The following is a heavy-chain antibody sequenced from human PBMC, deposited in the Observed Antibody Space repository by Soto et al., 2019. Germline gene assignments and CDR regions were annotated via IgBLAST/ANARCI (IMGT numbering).Heavy chain of an antibody. J-gene: IGHJ6*02. V-gene: IGHV4-4*02. CDR1: GGSIGSSNW. CDR3: ARSPEKDNWNQNYYYYGMDV. Sequence: KPSETLSLTCAVSGGSIGSSNWWSWVRQPPGKGLEWIGEIYHSGSTNYNPSLKSRVTISVDKSKNQFSLKLSSVTAADTAVYYCARSPEKDNWNQNYYYYGMDVWGQGTTVTVSS. D-gene: IGHD1-20*01. CDR2: IYHSGST.